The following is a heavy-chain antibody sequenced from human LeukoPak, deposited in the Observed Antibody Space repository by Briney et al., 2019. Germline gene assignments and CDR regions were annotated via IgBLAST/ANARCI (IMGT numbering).Heavy chain of an antibody. CDR1: GGSISSYY. V-gene: IGHV4-59*08. CDR2: IYYSGST. Sequence: PSETLSLTCTVSGGSISSYYWSWIRQPPGKGLEWIGYIYYSGSTNYNPSLKSRVTISVDTSKNQFSLKLSSVTAADTAVYYCARHAPSYLVGIGSYYYYGMDVWGQGTTVTVSS. J-gene: IGHJ6*02. D-gene: IGHD2-21*01. CDR3: ARHAPSYLVGIGSYYYYGMDV.